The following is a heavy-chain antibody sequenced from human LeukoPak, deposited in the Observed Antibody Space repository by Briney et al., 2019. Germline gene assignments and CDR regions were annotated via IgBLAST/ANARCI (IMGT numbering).Heavy chain of an antibody. CDR3: ARHSNWNGGVDWFDP. J-gene: IGHJ5*02. D-gene: IGHD1-20*01. CDR1: GFTVSSNY. V-gene: IGHV3-66*04. CDR2: IYSGGTT. Sequence: GGSLRLSCAASGFTVSSNYMSWVRQAPGKGLEWVSVIYSGGTTYYADSVKGRFTISRDNSKNTLYLQMNSLRAEDTAVYYCARHSNWNGGVDWFDPWGQGTQVTVSS.